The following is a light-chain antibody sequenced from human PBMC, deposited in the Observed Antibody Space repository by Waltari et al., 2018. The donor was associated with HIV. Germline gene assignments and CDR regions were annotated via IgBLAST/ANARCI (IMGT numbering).Light chain of an antibody. CDR3: SSYAGSNNLV. Sequence: QSALTQPPSASGSPGQSVTISCTGTSSDVGGYNYVSWYQQRPGNDPKLIIYEVTARPSGLPVRFSGSQSGNTASLSVSGIQSEADAAYYCSSYAGSNNLVFGGGPKLPVV. CDR1: SSDVGGYNY. V-gene: IGLV2-8*01. CDR2: EVT. J-gene: IGLJ2*01.